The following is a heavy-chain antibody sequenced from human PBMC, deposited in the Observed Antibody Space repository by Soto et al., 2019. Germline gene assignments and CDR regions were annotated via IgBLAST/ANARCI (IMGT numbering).Heavy chain of an antibody. J-gene: IGHJ1*01. D-gene: IGHD6-19*01. CDR2: IGNGVANT. V-gene: IGHV3-23*01. Sequence: PVGSVRLSCAASGFTFSTYAMSWVRQAPGKGLEWVSTIGNGVANTYYADSVKGRFTISRDNSENTLYLQMNSLTAEDTALYYWAKRGGRGWGFHEHWGRGALVTVSS. CDR3: AKRGGRGWGFHEH. CDR1: GFTFSTYA.